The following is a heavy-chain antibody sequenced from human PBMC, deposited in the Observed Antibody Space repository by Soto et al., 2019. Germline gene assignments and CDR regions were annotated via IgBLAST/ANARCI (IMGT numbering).Heavy chain of an antibody. J-gene: IGHJ4*02. Sequence: QPWGSLRLSCAASGFPFSSYGMHWVRQAPGKGLEWVAVISYDGSNKYYADSVKGRFTISRDNSKSTLYLQMNSLRAEDTAVYYCAKDGLEALRYFDQEFDYWGQGTLVTVSS. CDR1: GFPFSSYG. V-gene: IGHV3-30*18. D-gene: IGHD3-9*01. CDR3: AKDGLEALRYFDQEFDY. CDR2: ISYDGSNK.